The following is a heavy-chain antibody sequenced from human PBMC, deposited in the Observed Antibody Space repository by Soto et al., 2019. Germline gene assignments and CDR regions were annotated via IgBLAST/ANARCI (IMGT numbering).Heavy chain of an antibody. V-gene: IGHV4-4*02. CDR3: ARGGRWLFDY. CDR1: GGSISTDNW. J-gene: IGHJ4*02. D-gene: IGHD6-19*01. Sequence: QVQLEESGPGLVKPSGTLSLTCAVSGGSISTDNWWSWVRQPPGKGLEWVGEIYHTGNTNYNPSLKSRLTISIDKSKDQFSLDVPFVTAADTAVYYCARGGRWLFDYWGQGALVTVSS. CDR2: IYHTGNT.